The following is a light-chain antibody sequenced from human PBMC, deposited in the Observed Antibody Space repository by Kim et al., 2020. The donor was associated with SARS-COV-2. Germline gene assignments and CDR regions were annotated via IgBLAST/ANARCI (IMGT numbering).Light chain of an antibody. CDR1: QSVSSN. Sequence: EIVMTQSPATLSVSPGERATLSCRASQSVSSNLAWYQQKPGQAPRLLIYGTSTRATGIPVRFSGSGSGTEFTLTISSLQSEDFALYYCHQYSGGPPYSFGQGTKLEIK. CDR3: HQYSGGPPYS. J-gene: IGKJ2*03. V-gene: IGKV3-15*01. CDR2: GTS.